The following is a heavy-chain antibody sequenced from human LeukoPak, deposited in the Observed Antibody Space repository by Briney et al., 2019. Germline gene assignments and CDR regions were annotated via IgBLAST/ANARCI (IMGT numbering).Heavy chain of an antibody. Sequence: YPSETLSLTCTVSGGSISSSSYYWGWIRQPPGKGLEWIGSIYYSGSTYYNPSLKSRVTISVDTSKNQFSLKLSSVIAADTAVYYCASKPVGATPYFDYWGQGTLVTVSS. J-gene: IGHJ4*02. CDR1: GGSISSSSYY. CDR3: ASKPVGATPYFDY. V-gene: IGHV4-39*01. CDR2: IYYSGST. D-gene: IGHD1-26*01.